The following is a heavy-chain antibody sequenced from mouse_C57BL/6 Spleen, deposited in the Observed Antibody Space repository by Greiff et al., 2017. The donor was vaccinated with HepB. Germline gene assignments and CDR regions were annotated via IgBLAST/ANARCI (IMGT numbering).Heavy chain of an antibody. CDR1: GFSLTSYG. Sequence: QVQLKQSGPGLVQPSQSLSITCTVSGFSLTSYGVHWVRQSPGKGLEWLGVIWSGGSTDYNAAFISRLSISKDNSKSQVFFKMNSLQADDTAIYYCASDDYHYAMDYWGQGTSVTVSS. CDR3: ASDDYHYAMDY. V-gene: IGHV2-2*01. D-gene: IGHD2-4*01. J-gene: IGHJ4*01. CDR2: IWSGGST.